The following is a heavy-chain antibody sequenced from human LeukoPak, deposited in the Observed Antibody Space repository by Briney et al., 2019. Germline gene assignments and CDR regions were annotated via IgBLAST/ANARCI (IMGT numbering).Heavy chain of an antibody. Sequence: PGGSLRLSCAASRFTFNTYAMSWVRQAPGKGLEWVSAISGSGGSTYYADSVKGRFTISRDNSKNTLYLQMNSLRAEDTAVYYCAKEGATIGSEYFQHWGQGTLVTVSS. D-gene: IGHD5-12*01. V-gene: IGHV3-23*01. J-gene: IGHJ1*01. CDR2: ISGSGGST. CDR1: RFTFNTYA. CDR3: AKEGATIGSEYFQH.